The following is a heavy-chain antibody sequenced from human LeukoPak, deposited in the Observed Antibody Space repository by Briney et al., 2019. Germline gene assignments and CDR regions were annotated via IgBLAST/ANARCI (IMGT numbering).Heavy chain of an antibody. J-gene: IGHJ4*02. CDR1: GGSISSSSYY. V-gene: IGHV4-39*07. D-gene: IGHD4-17*01. Sequence: SETLSLTCTVSGGSISSSSYYWGWIRQPPGKGLEWIGEINHSGSTNYNPSLKSRVTISVDTSKNQFSLKLNSVTAADTAVYYCARGLAGTLSTVTNFDYWDQGTLVTVSS. CDR2: INHSGST. CDR3: ARGLAGTLSTVTNFDY.